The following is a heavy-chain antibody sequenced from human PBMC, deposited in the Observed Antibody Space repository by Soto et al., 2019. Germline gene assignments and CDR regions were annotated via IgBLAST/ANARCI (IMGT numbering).Heavy chain of an antibody. CDR2: ISRSGDRT. CDR1: GFTFSSYN. Sequence: EVQLVESGEGLVQPGGSLRLSCAASGFTFSSYNIHWIRQAPGKGLEFVSAISRSGDRTYYADSVKGRFTITRDNSKNAVGLQMGSLRTGDMAVYYCARARCSCGQCYEFEYWGRGALVSVSS. D-gene: IGHD2-15*01. CDR3: ARARCSCGQCYEFEY. V-gene: IGHV3-64*02. J-gene: IGHJ4*02.